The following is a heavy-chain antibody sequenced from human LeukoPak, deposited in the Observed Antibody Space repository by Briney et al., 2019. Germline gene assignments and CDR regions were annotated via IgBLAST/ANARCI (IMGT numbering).Heavy chain of an antibody. CDR2: IYSGGST. V-gene: IGHV3-53*01. Sequence: GGSLRLSCAASGFTVSSNYMSWVRQAPGKGLEWVSVIYSGGSTYYADSVKGRFTISRDNSKNTLYLPMNSLRAEDTAVYYCARVDLMTADYWGQGTLVTVSS. J-gene: IGHJ4*02. D-gene: IGHD2-21*02. CDR1: GFTVSSNY. CDR3: ARVDLMTADY.